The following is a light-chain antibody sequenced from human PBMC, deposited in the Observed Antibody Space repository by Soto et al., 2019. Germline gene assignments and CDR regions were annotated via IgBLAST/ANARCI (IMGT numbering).Light chain of an antibody. V-gene: IGLV2-14*01. CDR2: DVS. J-gene: IGLJ2*01. CDR1: SSDVGGYNY. Sequence: QSALTQPASVSGSPGQSVTISCTGTSSDVGGYNYVSWYQQHPGKAPKFMIYDVSNRPSGVSTRFSGSKSGNTASLTISGLQAEDESDYYCSSYTTGSTPVVFGGGTTLTVL. CDR3: SSYTTGSTPVV.